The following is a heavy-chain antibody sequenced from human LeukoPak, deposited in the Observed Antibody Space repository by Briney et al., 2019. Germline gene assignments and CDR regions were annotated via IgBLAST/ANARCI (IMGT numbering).Heavy chain of an antibody. CDR1: GFTFSNYW. CDR3: ARGTMFPYYFDY. D-gene: IGHD3-10*02. Sequence: GGSLRLSCAASGFTFSNYWMSWVRQAPGKGLEWVAKIKEDGSEKYYVDSVKGRFTISRDNAKNSLYLQMNSLRAEDTAVYYCARGTMFPYYFDYWGQGTLVTVSS. CDR2: IKEDGSEK. V-gene: IGHV3-7*01. J-gene: IGHJ4*02.